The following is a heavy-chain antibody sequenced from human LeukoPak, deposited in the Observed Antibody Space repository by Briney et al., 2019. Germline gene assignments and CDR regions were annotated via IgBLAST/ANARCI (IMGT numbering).Heavy chain of an antibody. CDR2: ISISGSTI. CDR1: GFTFSSYE. Sequence: PGGSLRLSRAASGFTFSSYEMNWVRQAPGKGLEWVSYISISGSTIYYADSVKGRFTISRDNAKNSLYLQMNSLRVEDTAVYYCAREGLWGAARDAFDIWGQGTMVTVSS. V-gene: IGHV3-48*03. CDR3: AREGLWGAARDAFDI. D-gene: IGHD6-6*01. J-gene: IGHJ3*02.